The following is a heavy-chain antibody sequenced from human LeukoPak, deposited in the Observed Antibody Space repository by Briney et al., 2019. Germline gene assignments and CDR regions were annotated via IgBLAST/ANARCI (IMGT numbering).Heavy chain of an antibody. J-gene: IGHJ5*02. Sequence: SETLSVTCAVYGGSFSGYYWSWIRQPRGKGLEWIGEINHSGSTNYNPPLKSRVTISVDTSKNQFSLKLSSVTAADTAVYYCARGLWFDPWGQGTLVTVSS. V-gene: IGHV4-34*01. CDR2: INHSGST. CDR1: GGSFSGYY. CDR3: ARGLWFDP.